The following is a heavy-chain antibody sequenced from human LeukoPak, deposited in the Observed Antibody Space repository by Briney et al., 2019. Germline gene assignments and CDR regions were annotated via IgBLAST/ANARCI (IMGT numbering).Heavy chain of an antibody. CDR3: ARDQRTYYYDSSGFPFNY. Sequence: PGRSLRLSCAASGFTFSCYAMHWVRQAPGKGLEWVAVISYDGSNKYYADSVKGRFTISRDNSKNTLYLQMNSLRAEDTAVYYCARDQRTYYYDSSGFPFNYWGQGTLVTVSS. J-gene: IGHJ4*02. D-gene: IGHD3-22*01. CDR2: ISYDGSNK. V-gene: IGHV3-30-3*01. CDR1: GFTFSCYA.